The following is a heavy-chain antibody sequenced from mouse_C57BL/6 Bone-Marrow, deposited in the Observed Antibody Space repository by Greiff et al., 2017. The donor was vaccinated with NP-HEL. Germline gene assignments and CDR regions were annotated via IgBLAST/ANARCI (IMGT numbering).Heavy chain of an antibody. CDR1: GFSLTSYG. J-gene: IGHJ4*01. D-gene: IGHD1-1*01. CDR3: AFYGSRESDYAMDY. V-gene: IGHV2-6*01. Sequence: QVQLQQSGPGLVAPSQSLSITCTVSGFSLTSYGVDWVRQSPGKGLEWLGVIWGVGSTNYNSALKSRLSISKDNSTSQVFLKMHSLQTDDTAMYYCAFYGSRESDYAMDYWGQGTSVTVSS. CDR2: IWGVGST.